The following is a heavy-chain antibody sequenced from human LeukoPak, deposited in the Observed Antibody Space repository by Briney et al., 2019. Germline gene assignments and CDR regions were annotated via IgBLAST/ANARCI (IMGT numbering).Heavy chain of an antibody. CDR2: LSYGGTNK. Sequence: GGSLRLSCAASGFTFSDYAMHWVRQAPGKGLEWVAVLSYGGTNKYYADSVKGRFTISRDNSKNTLYLQMSSLRIEDTAVYYCVKERSSGWYVFDYWGQGTLVTVSS. V-gene: IGHV3-30*14. J-gene: IGHJ4*02. D-gene: IGHD6-19*01. CDR1: GFTFSDYA. CDR3: VKERSSGWYVFDY.